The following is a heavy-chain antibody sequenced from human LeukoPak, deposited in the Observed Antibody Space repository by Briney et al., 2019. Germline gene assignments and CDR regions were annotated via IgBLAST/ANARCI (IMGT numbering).Heavy chain of an antibody. CDR3: ARGRGYCSRSSCYDFDY. D-gene: IGHD2-2*01. CDR1: GYIFTNYW. V-gene: IGHV5-51*01. J-gene: IGHJ4*02. Sequence: GEFLKISSTGSGYIFTNYWIGLGRQMAGEGLEWGGMIYPGDSETTYSPSFHRPVTIPADKSITTTNLQWSSLKASDTAMYYCARGRGYCSRSSCYDFDYWGQGTLVTVPS. CDR2: IYPGDSET.